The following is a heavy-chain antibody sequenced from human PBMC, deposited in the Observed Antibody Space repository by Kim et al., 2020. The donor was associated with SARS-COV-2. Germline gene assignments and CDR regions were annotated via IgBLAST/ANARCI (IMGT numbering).Heavy chain of an antibody. V-gene: IGHV3-7*03. D-gene: IGHD3-10*01. J-gene: IGHJ6*02. Sequence: GGSLRLSCAAYGFTFSSYWMSWVRQAPGKGLEWVANIKQDGSEKYYVDSVKGRFTISRDNAKNSLYLQMNSLRAEDTAVYYCARDLTPNYGSGSYYDYYGMDVWGQGTTVTVSS. CDR2: IKQDGSEK. CDR3: ARDLTPNYGSGSYYDYYGMDV. CDR1: GFTFSSYW.